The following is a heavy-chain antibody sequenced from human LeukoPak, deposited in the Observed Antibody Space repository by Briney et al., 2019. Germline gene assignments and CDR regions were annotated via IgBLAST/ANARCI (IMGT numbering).Heavy chain of an antibody. CDR1: GGSISNYY. CDR2: IHYSGSS. Sequence: PSETLSLTCTVSGGSISNYYWSWIRQPPGKGLEWIGYIHYSGSSNYNPSLKSRVTISVDTSKNQFSLKLSSVTAADTAVYYCARKAYDSSGYYYGYWGQGTLVTVSS. CDR3: ARKAYDSSGYYYGY. J-gene: IGHJ4*02. D-gene: IGHD3-22*01. V-gene: IGHV4-59*12.